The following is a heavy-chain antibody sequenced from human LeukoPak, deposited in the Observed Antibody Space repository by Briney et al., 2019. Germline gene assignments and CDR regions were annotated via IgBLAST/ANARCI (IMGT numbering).Heavy chain of an antibody. CDR2: ISGSGGST. Sequence: PGGSLRLSCAASGFTFSSYAMSWVRQAPGKGLEWVSAISGSGGSTYYADSVKGRFTISRDNSKNTLYLQMNSLRAEDTAVYYCARSDSSGWHWGVGVWAFDIWGQGTMVTVSS. V-gene: IGHV3-23*01. J-gene: IGHJ3*02. CDR3: ARSDSSGWHWGVGVWAFDI. CDR1: GFTFSSYA. D-gene: IGHD6-19*01.